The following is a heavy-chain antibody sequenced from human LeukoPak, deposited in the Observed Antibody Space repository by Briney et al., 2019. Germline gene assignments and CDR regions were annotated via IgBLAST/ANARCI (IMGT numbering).Heavy chain of an antibody. V-gene: IGHV3-30*02. CDR1: GFTFSSYG. CDR2: IRYDGSNK. J-gene: IGHJ4*02. CDR3: AKPKYYYDSSGYYPVGY. Sequence: GGSLRLSCAASGFTFSSYGMHWVRQAPGKGLEWVAFIRYDGSNKYYADSVKGRFTISRDNSKNTLYLQMNSLRAEDTAVYYCAKPKYYYDSSGYYPVGYWGQGTLVTVSS. D-gene: IGHD3-22*01.